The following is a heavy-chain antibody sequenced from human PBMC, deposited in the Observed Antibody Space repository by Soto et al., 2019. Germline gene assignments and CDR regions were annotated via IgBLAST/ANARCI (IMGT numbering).Heavy chain of an antibody. D-gene: IGHD3-10*01. V-gene: IGHV4-4*02. CDR1: GGSISTDNW. CDR2: MYHSGDS. J-gene: IGHJ4*02. CDR3: TRASASSMLRGVVIX. Sequence: SETLSLTCAVSGGSISTDNWWSWVRQPPGKGLEWIGEMYHSGDSNFNPSLKSRVTISVDKSKNQFSMQMASVTAADTALYYCTRASASSMLRGVVIXWGRGTQVTV.